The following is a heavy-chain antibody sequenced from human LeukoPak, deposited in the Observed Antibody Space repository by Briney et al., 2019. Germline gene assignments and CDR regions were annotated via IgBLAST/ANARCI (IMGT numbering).Heavy chain of an antibody. CDR1: GFTFSSYS. CDR2: ISGSGGST. Sequence: GGSLRLSCAASGFTFSSYSMNWVRQAPGKGLEWVSAISGSGGSTYYADSVKGRFTISRDNAKRSVYLQMNSLGVEDTAVYYCARDIHSVAFDIWGQGTMVTVSS. CDR3: ARDIHSVAFDI. J-gene: IGHJ3*02. V-gene: IGHV3-21*01.